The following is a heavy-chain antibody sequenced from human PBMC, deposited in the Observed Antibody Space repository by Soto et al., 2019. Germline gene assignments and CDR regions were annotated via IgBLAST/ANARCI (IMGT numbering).Heavy chain of an antibody. CDR1: EFIFNTHW. V-gene: IGHV3-30*18. CDR2: ISYDGSNK. Sequence: GGSLRLSCVASEFIFNTHWMSWVRQAPGKGLEWVAVISYDGSNKYYADSVKGRFTISRDNSKNTLYLQMNSLRAEDTAVYYCAKSESGYLDYWGQGTLVTVSS. CDR3: AKSESGYLDY. D-gene: IGHD2-15*01. J-gene: IGHJ4*02.